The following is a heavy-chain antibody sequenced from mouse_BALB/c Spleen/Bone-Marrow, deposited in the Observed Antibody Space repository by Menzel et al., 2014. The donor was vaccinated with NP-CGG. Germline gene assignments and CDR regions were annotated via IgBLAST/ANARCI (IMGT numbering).Heavy chain of an antibody. CDR3: ARNYDGAMDY. Sequence: EVQLVESGGGLVQPGGSLRLSCATSGFTFTDYYMSWVRQPPGKALGWLGFIRNKANGYTTEYSASVKGRFTISRDNSQSILYLQMNTLRAEDSATYYCARNYDGAMDYWGQGTSVTVSS. CDR2: IRNKANGYTT. CDR1: GFTFTDYY. V-gene: IGHV7-3*02. D-gene: IGHD2-12*01. J-gene: IGHJ4*01.